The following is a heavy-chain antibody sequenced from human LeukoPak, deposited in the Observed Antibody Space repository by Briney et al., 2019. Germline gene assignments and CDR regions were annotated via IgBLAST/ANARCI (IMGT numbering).Heavy chain of an antibody. CDR1: GGSISSGGYY. D-gene: IGHD4-23*01. V-gene: IGHV4-31*03. J-gene: IGHJ4*02. CDR2: IYYSGST. Sequence: SQTLSLTRTVSGGSISSGGYYWSWIRHHPGKGLEWIGYIYYSGSTYYNPSLKSRVTISVDTSKNQFSLKLSSVTAADTAVYYCARARDYGGNLYYFDYWGQGTLVTVSS. CDR3: ARARDYGGNLYYFDY.